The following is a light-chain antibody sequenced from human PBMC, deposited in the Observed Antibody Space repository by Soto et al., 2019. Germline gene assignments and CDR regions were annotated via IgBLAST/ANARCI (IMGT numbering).Light chain of an antibody. V-gene: IGLV2-14*01. CDR3: SSYASSSTLVV. CDR1: SSGVGAYNY. J-gene: IGLJ2*01. CDR2: DVS. Sequence: QSALTQPASVSGSPGQSITISCTGTSSGVGAYNYVSWYQQHPGKAPKLMIYDVSNRPSGISNRFSGSKSGNTASLTISGLQAEDEADYYCSSYASSSTLVVFGGGTKLTVL.